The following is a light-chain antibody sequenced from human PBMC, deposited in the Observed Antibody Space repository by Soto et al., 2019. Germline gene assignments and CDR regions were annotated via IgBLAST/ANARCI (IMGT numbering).Light chain of an antibody. CDR3: SSDAGSNNLHVV. CDR2: ELS. J-gene: IGLJ2*01. CDR1: SSDVDDYKY. Sequence: QSALTQPPSASGSRGQSVTISCTGISSDVDDYKYVSWYQQHPGKAPKLIIYELSQRPSGVPDRFSGSKSGNAASLTVSGLHADDEADYYRSSDAGSNNLHVVFGGGTKLTVL. V-gene: IGLV2-8*01.